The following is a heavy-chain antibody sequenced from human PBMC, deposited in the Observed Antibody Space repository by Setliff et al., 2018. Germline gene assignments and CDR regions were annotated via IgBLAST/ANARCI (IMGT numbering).Heavy chain of an antibody. CDR1: DDSISSRHYY. CDR2: VFFTGDT. Sequence: SETLSLTCTVSDDSISSRHYYWSWIRQPPGKGLEWIGYVFFTGDTDYNPSLGSRVTISLDRSKTQFSLKLSSVTAADTAVYYCARGGVTAVWDLTDWGQGTLVTVSS. CDR3: ARGGVTAVWDLTD. V-gene: IGHV4-61*01. D-gene: IGHD2-21*02. J-gene: IGHJ4*02.